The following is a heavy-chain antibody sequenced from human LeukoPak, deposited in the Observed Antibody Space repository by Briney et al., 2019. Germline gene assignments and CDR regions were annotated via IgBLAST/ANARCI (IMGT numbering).Heavy chain of an antibody. CDR3: ARELEWGDGSSWYISGGYFDY. CDR1: GFTFNNYA. J-gene: IGHJ4*02. D-gene: IGHD6-13*01. CDR2: ISGDGVSP. Sequence: GGSLRLSCSASGFTFNNYALTWVRQTPGKGLECVSAISGDGVSPYYADSVRGRFTISRDNSKNTLYLQMNSLRAEDTAVYYCARELEWGDGSSWYISGGYFDYWGQGTLVTVSS. V-gene: IGHV3-23*01.